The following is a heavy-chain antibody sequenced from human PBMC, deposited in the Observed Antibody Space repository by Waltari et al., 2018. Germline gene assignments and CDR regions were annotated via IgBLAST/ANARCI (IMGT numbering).Heavy chain of an antibody. CDR2: IYASGST. Sequence: QVQLQESGPGLVKPSQTLSLTCTVSGGSISSGSYYWTWIRQPAGKGLEWIGRIYASGSTNYNHSLKSRVTISVDTPRNQFSLKLTSVTAADTAVYYCARDTEYYYDDSGFVFDIWGQGTMVTVSS. J-gene: IGHJ3*02. CDR3: ARDTEYYYDDSGFVFDI. CDR1: GGSISSGSYY. V-gene: IGHV4-61*02. D-gene: IGHD3-22*01.